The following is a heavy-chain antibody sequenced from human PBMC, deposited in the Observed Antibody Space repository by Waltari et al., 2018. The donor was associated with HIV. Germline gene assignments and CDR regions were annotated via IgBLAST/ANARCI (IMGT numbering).Heavy chain of an antibody. Sequence: QVQLQESGPGLVKPSETLSLVCSVSVGSIKNPAYYLAWIRQPPGKGFEWIGTIYSAGNTYYKPSYNSSLQSRITISADTSKNHFSLRLASVTAADTAVYFCSRLILGTTSRYFAAWGRGTLVTVSS. D-gene: IGHD1-26*01. CDR1: VGSIKNPAYY. V-gene: IGHV4-39*02. J-gene: IGHJ2*01. CDR3: SRLILGTTSRYFAA. CDR2: IYSAGNT.